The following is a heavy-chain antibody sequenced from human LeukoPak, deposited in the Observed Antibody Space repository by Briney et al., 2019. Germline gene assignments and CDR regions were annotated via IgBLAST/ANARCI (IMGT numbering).Heavy chain of an antibody. Sequence: PSETLSLTSTVSGGSISSSSYYWGWIRHPPGKGLEWIGCIYYSGSTYYNPSLKSRVTISVDTSKNQFSLKLSSVTAADTAVYYCARGRPNDFWSGYPYYYYMDVWGKGTTVTVSS. D-gene: IGHD3-3*01. CDR1: GGSISSSSYY. J-gene: IGHJ6*03. CDR2: IYYSGST. CDR3: ARGRPNDFWSGYPYYYYMDV. V-gene: IGHV4-39*07.